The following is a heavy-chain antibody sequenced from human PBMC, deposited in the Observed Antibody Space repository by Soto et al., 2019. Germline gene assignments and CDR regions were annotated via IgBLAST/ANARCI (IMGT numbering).Heavy chain of an antibody. D-gene: IGHD2-15*01. V-gene: IGHV4-4*02. Sequence: QVQLQESGPGLVKPSGSLSLTCADSGVSVSSGNWWSWVRQPPGKGLEFIGEIHHSGSANYNPSLKSRLSMSVDKSENQFSLNLGSVSAADTAVYYCARYRAASGAYYFDNWGLGTLVTVSS. CDR1: GVSVSSGNW. J-gene: IGHJ4*02. CDR3: ARYRAASGAYYFDN. CDR2: IHHSGSA.